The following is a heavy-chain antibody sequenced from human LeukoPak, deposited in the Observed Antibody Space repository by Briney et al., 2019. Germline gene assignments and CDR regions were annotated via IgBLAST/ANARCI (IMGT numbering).Heavy chain of an antibody. CDR3: CRYGGGWSFDY. CDR1: GVDARISDVW. Sequence: GGSLRLSSAASGVDARISDVWMSWVRQAPGKGLEWVGRINREVDGAATDYAAPVKGRFIISRDDAKKTPYLEMNSLKTVDTGVYYCCRYGGGWSFDYWGQGALVTVSS. CDR2: INREVDGAAT. J-gene: IGHJ4*02. V-gene: IGHV3-15*01. D-gene: IGHD6-19*01.